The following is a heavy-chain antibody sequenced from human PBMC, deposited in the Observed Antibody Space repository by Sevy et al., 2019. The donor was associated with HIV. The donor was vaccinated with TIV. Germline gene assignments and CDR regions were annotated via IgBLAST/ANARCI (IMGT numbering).Heavy chain of an antibody. Sequence: GWSLRLSCAASGFTVSRNYMSWVRQAPGKGLEWVSVIYSGGSTNYADSVKGRFTISRDNSKNTLYLQMNSLRADDTAVYYCGYSNYRLPSAFDIWGQGTMVTVSS. V-gene: IGHV3-53*01. CDR1: GFTVSRNY. CDR2: IYSGGST. J-gene: IGHJ3*02. CDR3: GYSNYRLPSAFDI. D-gene: IGHD4-4*01.